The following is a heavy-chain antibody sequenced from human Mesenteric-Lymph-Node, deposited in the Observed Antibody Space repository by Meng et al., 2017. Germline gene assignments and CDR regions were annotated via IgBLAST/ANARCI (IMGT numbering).Heavy chain of an antibody. J-gene: IGHJ6*02. CDR1: GYTFTSYY. CDR3: ARVGAVTNHYYYGMDV. V-gene: IGHV1-2*06. CDR2: INPNSGGT. Sequence: ASVKVSCKASGYTFTSYYMHWVRQAPGQGLEWMGRINPNSGGTNYAQKFQGRVTMTRDTSISTAYMELSRLRSDDTAVYYCARVGAVTNHYYYGMDVWGQGTTVTVSS. D-gene: IGHD4-17*01.